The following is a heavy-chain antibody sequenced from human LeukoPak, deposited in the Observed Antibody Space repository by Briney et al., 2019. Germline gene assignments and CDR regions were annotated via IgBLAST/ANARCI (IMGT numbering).Heavy chain of an antibody. CDR1: GFTFSSYS. V-gene: IGHV3-48*04. D-gene: IGHD6-13*01. CDR2: ISRSSSTV. Sequence: GGSLRLSCEASGFTFSSYSMNWVRQAPGKGLEWISYISRSSSTVHYADSVKGRFTISRDNSKNTLYLQMNTLRAEDTAVYYCANTYSTMKGHSWGQGTLVTVSS. J-gene: IGHJ4*02. CDR3: ANTYSTMKGHS.